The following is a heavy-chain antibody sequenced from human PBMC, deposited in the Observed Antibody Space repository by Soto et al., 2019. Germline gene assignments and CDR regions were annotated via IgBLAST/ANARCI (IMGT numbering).Heavy chain of an antibody. J-gene: IGHJ3*01. D-gene: IGHD2-2*01. CDR3: ARDVRYCSSITCPRHGLDV. Sequence: GASVKVSRKASGYTFTNYAIHWVRQAPGQSLEWMGWIIAANGNTKYSQKFQGRVTITRDTSASTAYMELISLRSEDTAVYYCARDVRYCSSITCPRHGLDVWGQGTKVTVSS. V-gene: IGHV1-3*01. CDR1: GYTFTNYA. CDR2: IIAANGNT.